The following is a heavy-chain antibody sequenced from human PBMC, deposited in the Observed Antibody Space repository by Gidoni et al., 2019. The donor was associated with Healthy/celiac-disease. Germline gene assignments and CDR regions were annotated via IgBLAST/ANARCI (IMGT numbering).Heavy chain of an antibody. Sequence: EVQLVESGGGLIQPGGSLRLSCAASGFTVSSNDMSWVRQAPGKGLEWVSVIYSGGSTYYADSVKGRFTISRDNSKNTLYLQMNSLRAEDSAVYYCARFRYSSSGPFDYWGQGTLVTVSS. CDR2: IYSGGST. V-gene: IGHV3-53*01. CDR1: GFTVSSND. J-gene: IGHJ4*02. CDR3: ARFRYSSSGPFDY. D-gene: IGHD6-13*01.